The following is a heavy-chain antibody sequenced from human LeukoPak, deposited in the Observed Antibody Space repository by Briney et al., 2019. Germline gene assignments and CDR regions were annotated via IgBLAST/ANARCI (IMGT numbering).Heavy chain of an antibody. Sequence: GGSLRLSCAASGFTFSIYWMHWVRQAPGKGLVWVSRINSDGSSTSYADSVKGRFTISRDNAKNTLYLQMNSLRAEDTAVYYCARGPLAYCGGDCYSVLGYWGQGTLVTVSS. CDR2: INSDGSST. D-gene: IGHD2-21*02. J-gene: IGHJ4*02. V-gene: IGHV3-74*01. CDR1: GFTFSIYW. CDR3: ARGPLAYCGGDCYSVLGY.